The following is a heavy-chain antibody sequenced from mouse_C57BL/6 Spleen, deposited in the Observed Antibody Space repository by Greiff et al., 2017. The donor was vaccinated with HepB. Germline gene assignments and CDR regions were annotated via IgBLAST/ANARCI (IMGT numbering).Heavy chain of an antibody. CDR3: ARLLLGDYYAMDY. Sequence: VQLQQSGPELVKPGASVKIPCKASGYTFTDYNMDWVKQSHGKSLEWIGDINPNNGGTIYNQKFKGKATLTVDKSSSTAYMELRSLTSEDTAVYYCARLLLGDYYAMDYWGQGTSVTVSS. CDR1: GYTFTDYN. CDR2: INPNNGGT. D-gene: IGHD2-10*01. J-gene: IGHJ4*01. V-gene: IGHV1-18*01.